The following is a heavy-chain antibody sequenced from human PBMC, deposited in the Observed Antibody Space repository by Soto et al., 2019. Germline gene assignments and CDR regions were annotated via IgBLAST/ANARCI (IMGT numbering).Heavy chain of an antibody. V-gene: IGHV1-18*01. Sequence: ASVKVSCKASGYTFTSYGISWVRQAPGQGLEWMGWISAYNGNTNYAQKLQGRVTMTTDTSTSTAYMELRSLRSDDTAVYYCARDLEPTVWSPKGYFDYWGQGTLVTVSS. D-gene: IGHD1-1*01. CDR2: ISAYNGNT. CDR3: ARDLEPTVWSPKGYFDY. J-gene: IGHJ4*02. CDR1: GYTFTSYG.